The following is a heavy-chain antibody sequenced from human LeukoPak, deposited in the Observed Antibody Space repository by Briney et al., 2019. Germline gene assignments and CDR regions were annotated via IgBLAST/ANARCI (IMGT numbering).Heavy chain of an antibody. Sequence: GESLKISCKGSGYSFTSYWIGWVRQMPGKGLEWMGIIYPCDSDTRYSPSFQGQVTISADKSISTAYLQWSSLKASDTAMYYCARHATRSGYYPDAFDIWGQGTMVTVSS. CDR3: ARHATRSGYYPDAFDI. V-gene: IGHV5-51*01. J-gene: IGHJ3*02. CDR1: GYSFTSYW. D-gene: IGHD3-22*01. CDR2: IYPCDSDT.